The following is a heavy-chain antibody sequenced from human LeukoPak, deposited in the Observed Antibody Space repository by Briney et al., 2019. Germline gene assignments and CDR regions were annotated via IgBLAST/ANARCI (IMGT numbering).Heavy chain of an antibody. Sequence: PSETLSLTRAVYRVSLRGYQWSWIRQPPGQGLEGCGEMGQSGDTSYHPYLKSRVAISMSTSKNHIRRKLSSVTAPEAELCYCGRVRASRLKYLYYYFMDVWGNGTTVTVSS. CDR1: RVSLRGYQ. CDR2: MGQSGDT. CDR3: GRVRASRLKYLYYYFMDV. J-gene: IGHJ6*03. D-gene: IGHD2/OR15-2a*01. V-gene: IGHV4-34*01.